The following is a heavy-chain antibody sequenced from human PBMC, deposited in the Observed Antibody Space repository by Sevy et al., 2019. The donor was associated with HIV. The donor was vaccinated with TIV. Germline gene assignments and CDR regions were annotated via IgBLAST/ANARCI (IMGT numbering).Heavy chain of an antibody. D-gene: IGHD5-12*01. J-gene: IGHJ6*02. Sequence: GGSLRLSCAASGFTFSNYGMHWVRQAPGKGLEWVAVIWNDGSNKYYADSVKGRFTISRDNSKNTLYLQMNSLRVEDTAVYFCARGPGGYSGYPYGMDVWGQGTTVTVSS. V-gene: IGHV3-33*01. CDR1: GFTFSNYG. CDR3: ARGPGGYSGYPYGMDV. CDR2: IWNDGSNK.